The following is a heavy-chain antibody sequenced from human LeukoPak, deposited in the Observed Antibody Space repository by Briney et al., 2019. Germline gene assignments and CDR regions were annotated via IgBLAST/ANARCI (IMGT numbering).Heavy chain of an antibody. Sequence: GGSLRLSCAASGLTFSSSGMNWVRQAPGKGLEWVSFIDSSSAYIYYADSVKGRFTISRDNAKNSLYLQMNSLRAEDTAVYYCARDTSQSNTVTYFDYWGQGTLVTVSS. V-gene: IGHV3-21*01. CDR2: IDSSSAYI. CDR3: ARDTSQSNTVTYFDY. J-gene: IGHJ4*02. D-gene: IGHD4-11*01. CDR1: GLTFSSSG.